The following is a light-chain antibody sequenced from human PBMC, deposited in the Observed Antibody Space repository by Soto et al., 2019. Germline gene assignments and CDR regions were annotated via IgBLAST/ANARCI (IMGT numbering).Light chain of an antibody. V-gene: IGKV3-15*01. CDR2: DAS. Sequence: EIVMTQSPATLSVSPGERATLSCRASQSVSSNLAWYQQKPGQAPRLLIYDASTRATGIPARFSGSGSGTEFTLTIGSLQSEDFALYYCQQYNNWPSYTFGQGTKVDIK. CDR3: QQYNNWPSYT. CDR1: QSVSSN. J-gene: IGKJ2*01.